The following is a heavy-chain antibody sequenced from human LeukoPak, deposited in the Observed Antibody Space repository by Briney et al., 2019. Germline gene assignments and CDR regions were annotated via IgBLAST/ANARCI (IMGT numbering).Heavy chain of an antibody. CDR2: ISSSSSYI. D-gene: IGHD3-10*01. Sequence: GGSLRLSCAASGFTFSSYSMNWVRQAPGKGLEWVSSISSSSSYIYYADSVKGRFTISRDNAKNSLYLQMNSLRAEDTAVYYCARDRLITMVRGDPAFDIWGQGTLVTVSS. V-gene: IGHV3-21*01. CDR3: ARDRLITMVRGDPAFDI. J-gene: IGHJ3*02. CDR1: GFTFSSYS.